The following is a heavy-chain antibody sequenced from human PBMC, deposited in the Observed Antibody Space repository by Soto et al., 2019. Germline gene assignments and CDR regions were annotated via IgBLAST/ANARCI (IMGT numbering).Heavy chain of an antibody. CDR2: IYYSGST. Sequence: PSETLSLTCTVSGGSISSSSYYWGWIRQPPGKGLEWIGSIYYSGSTYYNPSLKSRVTISVDTSKNQFSLKLSSVTAADTAVYYCARARDSDYSVDYWGQGTLVTVSS. V-gene: IGHV4-39*07. CDR3: ARARDSDYSVDY. J-gene: IGHJ4*02. CDR1: GGSISSSSYY. D-gene: IGHD4-4*01.